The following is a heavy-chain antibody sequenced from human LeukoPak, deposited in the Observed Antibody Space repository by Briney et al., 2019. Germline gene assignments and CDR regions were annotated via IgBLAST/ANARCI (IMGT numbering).Heavy chain of an antibody. CDR3: ARVGPYGSGSYYYYYGMDV. CDR2: INHSGST. CDR1: GGSFSGYY. V-gene: IGHV4-34*01. Sequence: SETLSLTCAVYGGSFSGYYWSWIRQPPGKGLEWIGEINHSGSTNYNPSLKSRVTISVDTSKNQFSLKLSSVTAADTAVYYCARVGPYGSGSYYYYYGMDVWGQGTTVTVSS. J-gene: IGHJ6*02. D-gene: IGHD3-10*01.